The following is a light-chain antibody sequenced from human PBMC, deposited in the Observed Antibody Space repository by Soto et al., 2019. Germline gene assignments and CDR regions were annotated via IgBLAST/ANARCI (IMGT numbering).Light chain of an antibody. Sequence: DIQMTQSPSTLSASVGDRVTITCRASQSISSWLAWYQQKPGKAPKLLIYKASSLESGVPSRFSGSGSGTEFTLTISSLQPDDFATYYCQPYNSLWTFGQGTKV. CDR1: QSISSW. CDR3: QPYNSLWT. J-gene: IGKJ1*01. V-gene: IGKV1-5*03. CDR2: KAS.